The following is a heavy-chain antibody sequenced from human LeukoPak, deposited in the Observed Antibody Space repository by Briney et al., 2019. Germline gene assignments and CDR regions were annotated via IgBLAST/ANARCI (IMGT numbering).Heavy chain of an antibody. D-gene: IGHD3-22*01. J-gene: IGHJ4*02. Sequence: PSETLSLTCTVSGGSISSTSHYWGWIRQPPGKGLEWIGSFYYSGSTYYNPSLKSRVTISVDTSKNQFSLMLSSVTAADTAVYYCARHRGNYYDSSGYYYFDYWGQGALVTVSS. CDR2: FYYSGST. CDR3: ARHRGNYYDSSGYYYFDY. V-gene: IGHV4-39*01. CDR1: GGSISSTSHY.